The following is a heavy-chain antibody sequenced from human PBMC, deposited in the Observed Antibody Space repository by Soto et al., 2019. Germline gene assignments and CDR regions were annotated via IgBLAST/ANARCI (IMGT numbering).Heavy chain of an antibody. J-gene: IGHJ4*02. V-gene: IGHV3-23*01. CDR1: GFTFSSYA. CDR3: AKDLDSLENYYDILTGYYGPHDY. Sequence: HPGGSLRLSCAASGFTFSSYAMSWVRQAPGKGLEWVSAISGSGGSTYYADSVKGRFTISRDNSKNTLYLQMNSLRAEDTAVYYCAKDLDSLENYYDILTGYYGPHDYWGQGTLVTVSS. CDR2: ISGSGGST. D-gene: IGHD3-9*01.